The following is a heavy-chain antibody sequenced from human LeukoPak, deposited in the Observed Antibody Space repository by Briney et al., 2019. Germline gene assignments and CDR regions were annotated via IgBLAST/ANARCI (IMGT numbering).Heavy chain of an antibody. CDR1: GGSFSGYY. D-gene: IGHD3-10*01. CDR2: INHSGST. J-gene: IGHJ4*02. CDR3: ARADYYGSGNY. V-gene: IGHV4-34*01. Sequence: SETLSLTCAVYGGSFSGYYWSWIRQPPGKGLEWIGEINHSGSTNYNPSLKSRVTISVDTPKNQFSLKLSSVTAADTAVYYCARADYYGSGNYWGQGTLVTVSS.